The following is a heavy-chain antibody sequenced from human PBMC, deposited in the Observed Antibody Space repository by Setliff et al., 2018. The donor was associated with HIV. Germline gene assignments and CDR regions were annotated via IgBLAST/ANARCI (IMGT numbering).Heavy chain of an antibody. CDR2: IYYSGTT. J-gene: IGHJ4*02. Sequence: SLTCSVSGGSISSGSHYWGWIRQAPGKGLEWIGNIYYSGTTFYNPSLKSRVSISVDTSRNEFSLKLTSVTAADAAVYYCAREFSSSSFDQWGQGTLVTVSS. V-gene: IGHV4-39*02. D-gene: IGHD6-6*01. CDR1: GGSISSGSHY. CDR3: AREFSSSSFDQ.